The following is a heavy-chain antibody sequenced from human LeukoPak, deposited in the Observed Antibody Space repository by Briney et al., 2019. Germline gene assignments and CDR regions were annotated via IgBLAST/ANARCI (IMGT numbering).Heavy chain of an antibody. CDR2: IDHSGST. V-gene: IGHV4-34*01. CDR3: ARHVSTSSCGADCYSGGLDV. J-gene: IGHJ6*02. CDR1: GGSFSGYY. D-gene: IGHD2-21*02. Sequence: PSETLSLTCAVYGGSFSGYYWSWIRQPPGKGLEWLGEIDHSGSTNYNPSLKSRVTISIDTSKYQFSLKLRSVIAADTAVYYCARHVSTSSCGADCYSGGLDVWGQGTTVTVSS.